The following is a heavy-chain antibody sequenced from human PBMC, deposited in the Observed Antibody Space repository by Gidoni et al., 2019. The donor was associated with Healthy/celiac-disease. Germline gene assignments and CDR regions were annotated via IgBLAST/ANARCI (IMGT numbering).Heavy chain of an antibody. D-gene: IGHD3-10*01. Sequence: QRQLQESGPGLVKPSETLSLTCTVSGGPISSSSYYWGWIRQPPGKGREWIGSIYYSGGTYSNPSLTSRVPISVDTSKNQFSLKLRSVTAADTAVYYCARAGAGGSGANWFDPWGQGTLVTVSS. J-gene: IGHJ5*02. V-gene: IGHV4-39*07. CDR3: ARAGAGGSGANWFDP. CDR1: GGPISSSSYY. CDR2: IYYSGGT.